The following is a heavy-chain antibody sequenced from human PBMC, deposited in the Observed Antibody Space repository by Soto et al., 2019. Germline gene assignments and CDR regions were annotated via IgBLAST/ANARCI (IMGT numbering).Heavy chain of an antibody. CDR3: SRGDATKIVVTTYYGMDV. Sequence: QVQLVQSGAEVKKPGSSVRVSCKASGGTIRNYGISWVRQAPGQGLEWMGGIIPVFGTANYAQKFQGRVTITAAESTSTVYMDVTSLRSEDTAVYYCSRGDATKIVVTTYYGMDVWGQWTTVTVSS. D-gene: IGHD4-17*01. CDR2: IIPVFGTA. V-gene: IGHV1-69*12. J-gene: IGHJ6*02. CDR1: GGTIRNYG.